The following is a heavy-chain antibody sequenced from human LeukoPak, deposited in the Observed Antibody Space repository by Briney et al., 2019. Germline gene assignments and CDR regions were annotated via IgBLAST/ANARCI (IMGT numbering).Heavy chain of an antibody. CDR1: GYTFTSYG. Sequence: GASVKVSCKASGYTFTSYGIGWVRQAPGQGLEWMGWISAYNGNTNYAQKLQGRVTMTTDTSTSTAYMELRSLRSDDTAVYYCASLHSSGWYRGTEYFQHWGQGTLVTVSS. V-gene: IGHV1-18*01. J-gene: IGHJ1*01. CDR2: ISAYNGNT. CDR3: ASLHSSGWYRGTEYFQH. D-gene: IGHD6-19*01.